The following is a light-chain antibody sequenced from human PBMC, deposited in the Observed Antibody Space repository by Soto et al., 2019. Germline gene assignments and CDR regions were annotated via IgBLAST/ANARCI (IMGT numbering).Light chain of an antibody. CDR1: QSISSY. V-gene: IGKV1-39*01. Sequence: DIQMTQSPSSLSSSVGDRLTITXRASQSISSYLNWYQQKPGKAPKLLIYAASSLQSGVPSRFSGSGSGTDFTLTISSLQPEDFATYYCQQSYSTPQTFGQGTKVDIK. CDR2: AAS. CDR3: QQSYSTPQT. J-gene: IGKJ1*01.